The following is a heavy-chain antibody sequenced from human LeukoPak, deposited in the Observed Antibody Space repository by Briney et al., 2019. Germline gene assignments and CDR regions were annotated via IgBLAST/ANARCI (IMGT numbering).Heavy chain of an antibody. V-gene: IGHV3-33*01. D-gene: IGHD6-13*01. CDR2: IWYDGSNK. CDR3: ARDGGGAAAGTEDYYYGMDV. J-gene: IGHJ6*02. Sequence: GGSLRLSCAASGFTFSSYGMHWARQAPGKGLEWVAVIWYDGSNKYYADSVKGRFTISRDNAKNSLYLQMNSLRAEDTAVYYCARDGGGAAAGTEDYYYGMDVWGRGTTVTVSS. CDR1: GFTFSSYG.